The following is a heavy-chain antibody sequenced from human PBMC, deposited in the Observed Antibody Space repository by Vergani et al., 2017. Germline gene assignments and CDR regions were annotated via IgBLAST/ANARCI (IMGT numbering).Heavy chain of an antibody. V-gene: IGHV4-31*01. CDR1: GGSISRGGYY. D-gene: IGHD7-27*01. J-gene: IGHJ5*02. CDR2: TYYSGRT. CDR3: AGDLGIWPGWFDP. Sequence: QVQLQESGPGLVKPSQTLSLTCTVSGGSISRGGYYWSWIRQHPGKGLEWIGYTYYSGRTYYNPSRKSLVTISVDTSKNQFSLKLSSVPAADTAVYYCAGDLGIWPGWFDPWGQGTLVTVSS.